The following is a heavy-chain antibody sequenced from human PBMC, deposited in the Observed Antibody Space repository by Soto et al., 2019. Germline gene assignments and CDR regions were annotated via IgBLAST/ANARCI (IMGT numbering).Heavy chain of an antibody. CDR1: GSSISSTDYY. J-gene: IGHJ5*02. CDR2: VYYTGST. D-gene: IGHD2-21*02. CDR3: VRTAREGAVAPHWFDR. Sequence: SETLSLTCPVSGSSISSTDYYWSWIRQAPGKGLEWVGYVYYTGSTYYNPSLMSRLTISVDTSKNQFSLKLTSVTAADTAVYYCVRTAREGAVAPHWFDRWGQGTQVTVSS. V-gene: IGHV4-30-4*01.